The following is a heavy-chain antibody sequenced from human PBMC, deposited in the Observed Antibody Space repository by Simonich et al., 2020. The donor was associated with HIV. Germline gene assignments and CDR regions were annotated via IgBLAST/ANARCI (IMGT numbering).Heavy chain of an antibody. CDR3: AKDKGAYYGSGSPVY. CDR2: ISWNSGSI. CDR1: GFTFDDYA. D-gene: IGHD3-10*01. Sequence: EVQLVESGGGLVQPGRSLRLSCAASGFTFDDYAMHWVRQDPGKGLEWVSGISWNSGSIGYSDSVKGRFTISRDNAKNSRYLQMNSLRAEDTALYYCAKDKGAYYGSGSPVYWGQGTLVTVSS. V-gene: IGHV3-9*01. J-gene: IGHJ4*02.